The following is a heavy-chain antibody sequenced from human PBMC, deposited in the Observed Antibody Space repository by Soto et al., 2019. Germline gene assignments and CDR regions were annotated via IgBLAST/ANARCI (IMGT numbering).Heavy chain of an antibody. CDR3: ASCAWSGGSTHEYYYGMDV. CDR1: GGTFSSYA. CDR2: IIPIFGTA. J-gene: IGHJ6*02. Sequence: GASVKVSCKASGGTFSSYAISWVRQAPGQGLEWMGGIIPIFGTANYAQKFQGRVTITADESTSTAYMELSSLRSEDTAVYYCASCAWSGGSTHEYYYGMDVWGQGTTVTLSS. D-gene: IGHD2-15*01. V-gene: IGHV1-69*13.